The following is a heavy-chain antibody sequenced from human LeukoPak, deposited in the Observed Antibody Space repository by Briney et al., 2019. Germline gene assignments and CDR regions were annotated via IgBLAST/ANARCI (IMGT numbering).Heavy chain of an antibody. Sequence: SETLSLTCTVSGYSIISGYFWGWFRQPPGKGLEWIGSIYHSGSNYYNSSLKSRVTTSMDMSKNRFSLKLNSVTAADTAVYYCARNVGWYSHDSWGQGTLVTVSS. V-gene: IGHV4-38-2*02. J-gene: IGHJ4*02. D-gene: IGHD6-19*01. CDR2: IYHSGSN. CDR1: GYSIISGYF. CDR3: ARNVGWYSHDS.